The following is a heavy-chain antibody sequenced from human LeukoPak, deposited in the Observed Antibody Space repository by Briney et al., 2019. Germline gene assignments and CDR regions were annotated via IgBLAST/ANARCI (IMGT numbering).Heavy chain of an antibody. CDR1: GGSFSGYY. V-gene: IGHV4-59*01. CDR3: ARAGPRRDGYNVDY. D-gene: IGHD5-24*01. Sequence: SETLSLTCVVYGGSFSGYYWGWIRQPPGKGLEWIGYIRYSGSTTYNPSLKSRVTISVDTSKNQFSLRLSSVTAADTAVYYCARAGPRRDGYNVDYWGQGTLVTVSS. J-gene: IGHJ4*02. CDR2: IRYSGST.